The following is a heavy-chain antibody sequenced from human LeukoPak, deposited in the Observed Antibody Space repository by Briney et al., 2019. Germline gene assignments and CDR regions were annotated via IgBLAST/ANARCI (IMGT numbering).Heavy chain of an antibody. CDR2: IYYSGST. CDR1: GGSISSGDYY. D-gene: IGHD6-19*01. V-gene: IGHV4-61*08. Sequence: PSQTLSLTCTVSGGSISSGDYYWSWIRQPRGKGLEWIGYIYYSGSTHYNPSLKSRVTISVDTSKNQLSLKLSFVTAADTAVYYCARGKDYSSGWYDLNWFDPWGQGTLVTVST. J-gene: IGHJ5*02. CDR3: ARGKDYSSGWYDLNWFDP.